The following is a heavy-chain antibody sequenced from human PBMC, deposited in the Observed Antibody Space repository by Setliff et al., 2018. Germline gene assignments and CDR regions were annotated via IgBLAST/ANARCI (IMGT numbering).Heavy chain of an antibody. Sequence: PGGSLRLSCAASGLTFGTTPMHWVRQAPGKGLEYVSAISSNGDRTYYGDSVKGRFTISRDNSKNTLYLQMGSLSAEDMAVYYCATWNGGGACYTDGPYYFDYWGLGTLVTVSS. D-gene: IGHD2-21*02. CDR1: GLTFGTTP. CDR3: ATWNGGGACYTDGPYYFDY. V-gene: IGHV3-64*02. J-gene: IGHJ4*02. CDR2: ISSNGDRT.